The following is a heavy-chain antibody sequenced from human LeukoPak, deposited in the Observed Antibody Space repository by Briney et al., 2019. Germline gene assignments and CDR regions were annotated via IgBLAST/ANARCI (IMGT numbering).Heavy chain of an antibody. J-gene: IGHJ4*02. V-gene: IGHV3-11*01. CDR3: ARDLVAYYYGSGSYYNPAGY. CDR1: GFTFSDYY. Sequence: GGSLRLSCAASGFTFSDYYMSWIRQAPGKGLEWVSYISSSGSTIYYADSVKGRFTISRDNAKNSLYLQMNSLRAEDTAVYYCARDLVAYYYGSGSYYNPAGYWGQGTLVTVSS. CDR2: ISSSGSTI. D-gene: IGHD3-10*01.